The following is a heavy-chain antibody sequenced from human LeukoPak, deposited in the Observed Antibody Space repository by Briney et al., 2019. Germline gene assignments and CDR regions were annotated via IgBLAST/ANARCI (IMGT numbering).Heavy chain of an antibody. CDR1: GYTLTELS. V-gene: IGHV1-24*01. Sequence: GASVKVSCKVSGYTLTELSMHWVRQAPGKGLEWMGGFDPEDGETIYAQKFQGRVTMTEDTSTDTAYMELSSLRSEDTAVYYCATGGYYDSTDDGMDVWGQGTTVTVSS. J-gene: IGHJ6*02. CDR2: FDPEDGET. CDR3: ATGGYYDSTDDGMDV. D-gene: IGHD3-22*01.